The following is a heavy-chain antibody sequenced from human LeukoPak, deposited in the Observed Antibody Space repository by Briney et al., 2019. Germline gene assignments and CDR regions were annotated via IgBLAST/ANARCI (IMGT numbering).Heavy chain of an antibody. CDR2: INHSGST. V-gene: IGHV4-34*01. D-gene: IGHD6-13*01. CDR3: ARIAAAGVGASDY. CDR1: GGSFSGYY. J-gene: IGHJ4*02. Sequence: PSETLSLTCAVYGGSFSGYYWSWIRQPPGKGLEWIGEINHSGSTNYNPSLKSRVTISVDTSKNQFSLKLSSVTAADTAVYYCARIAAAGVGASDYWGQGTLVTVSS.